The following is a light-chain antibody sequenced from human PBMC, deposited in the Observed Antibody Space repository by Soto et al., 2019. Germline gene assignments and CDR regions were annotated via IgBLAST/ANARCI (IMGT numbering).Light chain of an antibody. CDR3: QQYNNWPRT. V-gene: IGKV3-15*01. CDR2: GVS. CDR1: QSVSSN. Sequence: IVMTQSPATLSVSPGERATLSCRASQSVSSNLAWYQQTPGQAPRLLMYGVSTRATGISGRFSGSGSGTEFTLTISSLRSEDFAVYYCQQYNNWPRTFGQGTKVDIK. J-gene: IGKJ1*01.